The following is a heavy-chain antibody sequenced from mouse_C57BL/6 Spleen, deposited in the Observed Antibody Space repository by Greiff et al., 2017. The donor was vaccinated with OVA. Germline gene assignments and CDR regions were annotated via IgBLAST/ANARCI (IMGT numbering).Heavy chain of an antibody. CDR2: ISDGGSYT. CDR1: GFTFSSYA. J-gene: IGHJ2*01. D-gene: IGHD2-4*01. CDR3: ARGGITTTSDY. Sequence: EVKVVESGGGLVKPGGSLKLSCAASGFTFSSYAMSWVRQTPEKRLEWVATISDGGSYTYYPDNVKGRFTISRDNAKNNLYLQMSHLKSEDTAMYYCARGGITTTSDYWGQGTTLTVSS. V-gene: IGHV5-4*03.